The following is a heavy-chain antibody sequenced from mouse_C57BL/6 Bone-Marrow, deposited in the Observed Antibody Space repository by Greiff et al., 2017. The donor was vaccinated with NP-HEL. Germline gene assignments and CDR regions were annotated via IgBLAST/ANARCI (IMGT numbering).Heavy chain of an antibody. V-gene: IGHV5-16*01. CDR1: GFTFSDYY. CDR2: INYDGSST. D-gene: IGHD1-2*01. Sequence: EVKLMESEGGLVQPGSSMKLSCTASGFTFSDYYMAWVRQVPEKGLEWVANINYDGSSTYYLDSLKSRFIISRDNAKNILYLQMSSLKSEDTATYYCARDTPLRRGWYFDVWGTGTTVTVSS. CDR3: ARDTPLRRGWYFDV. J-gene: IGHJ1*03.